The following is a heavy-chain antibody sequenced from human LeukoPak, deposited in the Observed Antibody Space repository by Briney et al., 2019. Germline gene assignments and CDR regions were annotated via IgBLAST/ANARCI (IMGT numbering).Heavy chain of an antibody. V-gene: IGHV3-23*01. J-gene: IGHJ6*04. CDR3: AKGGGSSIAAAGIGFYYGMDV. CDR1: GFTFSSYA. Sequence: PGGSLRLSCAASGFTFSSYAMSWVRQAPGKGLEWVSAISGSGGSTYYADSVKGRFTISRDNSKNTLYLQMNSLRAEDTAVYYCAKGGGSSIAAAGIGFYYGMDVWGKGTTVTVSS. D-gene: IGHD6-13*01. CDR2: ISGSGGST.